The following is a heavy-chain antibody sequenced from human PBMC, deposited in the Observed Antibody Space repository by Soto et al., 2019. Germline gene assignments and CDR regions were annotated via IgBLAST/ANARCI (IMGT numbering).Heavy chain of an antibody. J-gene: IGHJ4*02. V-gene: IGHV4-31*03. CDR1: GGSISSGGYY. CDR3: ARDPGIAAAARGTFDY. CDR2: IYYSGST. Sequence: QVQLQESGPGLVKPSQTLSLTCTVSGGSISSGGYYWSWIRQHPGKGLEWIGYIYYSGSTYYNPSLKSRVTISVDTSKNQFSMKLSSVTAADTAVYYCARDPGIAAAARGTFDYWGQGTLVTVSS. D-gene: IGHD6-13*01.